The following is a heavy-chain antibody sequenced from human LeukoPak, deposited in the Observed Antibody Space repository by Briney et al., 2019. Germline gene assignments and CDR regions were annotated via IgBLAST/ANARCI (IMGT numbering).Heavy chain of an antibody. CDR1: GGSISSCY. Sequence: SETLSLTCTVSGGSISSCYWSWIRQPPGKGLEWIGDIYYSGSTNYNPSLKSRVTISVDTSKNQFSLKLSSVTAADTAVYYCARDVRSYYDWYIDLWGRGTLVTVSS. CDR3: ARDVRSYYDWYIDL. D-gene: IGHD1-26*01. CDR2: IYYSGST. J-gene: IGHJ2*01. V-gene: IGHV4-59*01.